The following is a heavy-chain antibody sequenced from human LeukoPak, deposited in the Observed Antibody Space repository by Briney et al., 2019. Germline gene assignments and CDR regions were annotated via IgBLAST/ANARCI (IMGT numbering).Heavy chain of an antibody. J-gene: IGHJ4*02. Sequence: GGSLRLSCAASGFTFSGDYMSWIRQAPGKGLEWVSYISSVGSSIVYADSVKGRFTISRDNAKNSLFLQMNSLRAEDTAVYYCARARGAGPGAHFDYWGQGTPVIVSS. D-gene: IGHD3-10*01. V-gene: IGHV3-11*01. CDR1: GFTFSGDY. CDR3: ARARGAGPGAHFDY. CDR2: ISSVGSSI.